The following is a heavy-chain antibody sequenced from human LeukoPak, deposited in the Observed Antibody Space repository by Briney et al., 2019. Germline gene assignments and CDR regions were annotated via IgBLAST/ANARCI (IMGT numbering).Heavy chain of an antibody. D-gene: IGHD3-3*01. Sequence: GASVKVSCKASGYTFTGYYMHWVRQAPGQGLEWMGWINPNSGGTNYAQKFQGRVTMTRDTSISTAYMELSRLRSDDTAVYYCARDYGIFGVVIPGDYWGQGTLVTVSS. CDR3: ARDYGIFGVVIPGDY. J-gene: IGHJ4*02. CDR1: GYTFTGYY. CDR2: INPNSGGT. V-gene: IGHV1-2*02.